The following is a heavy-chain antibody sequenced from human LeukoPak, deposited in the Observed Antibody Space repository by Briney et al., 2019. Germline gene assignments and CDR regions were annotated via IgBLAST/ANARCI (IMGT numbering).Heavy chain of an antibody. CDR3: ARGGGIVVVTDEAYDS. D-gene: IGHD2-2*01. V-gene: IGHV1-18*01. CDR2: ITAYNGNT. CDR1: GYTSTSYG. J-gene: IGHJ4*02. Sequence: ASVKVSCKASGYTSTSYGISWVRQAPGQGLEWMGWITAYNGNTNYAQKVQGRVTMTTDTSTSTAYMELRSLRSDDTAVYYCARGGGIVVVTDEAYDSWGQGTPVTVSS.